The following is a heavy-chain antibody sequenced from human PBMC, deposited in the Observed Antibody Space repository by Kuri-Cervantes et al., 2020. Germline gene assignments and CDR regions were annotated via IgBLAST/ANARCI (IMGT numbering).Heavy chain of an antibody. J-gene: IGHJ5*02. CDR1: GGSISSYY. CDR2: IYYSGST. CDR3: ARAPGDYGLEGNNWFDP. V-gene: IGHV4-59*12. Sequence: SETLSLTCTVSGGSISSYYWSWIRQPPGKGLEWIGYIYYSGSTNYNPSLKSRVTISVDRSKNQFSPKLSPVTAADTAVYYCARAPGDYGLEGNNWFDPWGQGTLVTVSS. D-gene: IGHD4-17*01.